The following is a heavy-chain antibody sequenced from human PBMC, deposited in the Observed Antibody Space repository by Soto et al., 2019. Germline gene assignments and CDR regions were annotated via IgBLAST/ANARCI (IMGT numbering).Heavy chain of an antibody. CDR3: ARRGSGSYYGC. V-gene: IGHV3-23*01. CDR2: ISGSGGST. Sequence: EVQLLESGGGLVQPGGSLRLSCAASGFTFSSYAMRWVRQAPGKGLEWVSAISGSGGSTYYADSVKGRFTISRDNSKNTLYLQMNSLRAEDTAVYYCARRGSGSYYGCWGQGTLGTVAS. J-gene: IGHJ4*02. CDR1: GFTFSSYA. D-gene: IGHD1-26*01.